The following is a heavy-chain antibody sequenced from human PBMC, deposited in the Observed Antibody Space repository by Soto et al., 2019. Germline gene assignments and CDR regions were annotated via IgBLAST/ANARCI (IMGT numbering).Heavy chain of an antibody. D-gene: IGHD3-10*01. V-gene: IGHV2-70*13. CDR1: GFSLSITGMC. Sequence: SGPTLVNPTQTLTLTCTFSGFSLSITGMCVTWIRQPPGKALEWLALIDWDDDKYYNTSLKTRLTISKDTSKNQVLLTMTNMDPVDTATYYCARMSGYYDSGSYVDFWGQGTLVTVSS. CDR2: IDWDDDK. J-gene: IGHJ4*02. CDR3: ARMSGYYDSGSYVDF.